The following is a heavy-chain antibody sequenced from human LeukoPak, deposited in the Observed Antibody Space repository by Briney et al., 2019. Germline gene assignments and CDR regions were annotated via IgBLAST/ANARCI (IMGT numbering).Heavy chain of an antibody. J-gene: IGHJ4*02. CDR1: GYTFTGYY. Sequence: ASVKVSCEASGYTFTGYYMHWVRQASGQGLEWMGWINPNSGGTNYAQKFQGRVTMTRDTSISTAYMELSRLRSDDTAVYYCARDFFDRDSSGSGIAYWGQGTLVTVSS. CDR2: INPNSGGT. V-gene: IGHV1-2*02. D-gene: IGHD3-22*01. CDR3: ARDFFDRDSSGSGIAY.